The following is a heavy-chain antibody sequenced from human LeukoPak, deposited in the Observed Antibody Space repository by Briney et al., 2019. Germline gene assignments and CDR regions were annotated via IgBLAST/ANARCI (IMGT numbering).Heavy chain of an antibody. J-gene: IGHJ4*02. CDR2: ISGSGGST. CDR3: AKVDDYGDYFDY. D-gene: IGHD4/OR15-4a*01. Sequence: GGSLRLSCAASGFTFSSYAMSWVRQAPGKGLEWVSAISGSGGSTYYADSVKGRFTISRDNSKNTLYLQMNSLRAEETAVYYCAKVDDYGDYFDYWGQGNLVTVSS. CDR1: GFTFSSYA. V-gene: IGHV3-23*01.